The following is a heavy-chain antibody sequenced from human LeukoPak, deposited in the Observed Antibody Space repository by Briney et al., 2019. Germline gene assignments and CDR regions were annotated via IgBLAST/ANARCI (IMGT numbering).Heavy chain of an antibody. V-gene: IGHV4-59*08. CDR3: ARLGLAFDI. J-gene: IGHJ3*02. Sequence: SETLSLTCTVSGGSISSYYWSWIRQPPGKGLEWIGYIYYSGSTNYNPSLKSRVTISVDTSKNRFSLKLSSVTAADTAVYYCARLGLAFDIWGQGTMVTVSS. CDR1: GGSISSYY. CDR2: IYYSGST. D-gene: IGHD3-16*01.